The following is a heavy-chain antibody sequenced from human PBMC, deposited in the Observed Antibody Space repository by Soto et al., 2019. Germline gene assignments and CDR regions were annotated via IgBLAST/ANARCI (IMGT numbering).Heavy chain of an antibody. CDR2: IYHSGST. CDR1: GGSISISNW. D-gene: IGHD3-22*01. Sequence: SDTLSLTFSVSGGSISISNWWSCVRQPPGKGLEWIGEIYHSGSTNYNPALKSRVAISVDKSKNQFCLELSSVTAADTAVYYCARDDREYYDSSGYYYQGTPSPTLDYWGQGTLVTVPS. V-gene: IGHV4-4*02. J-gene: IGHJ4*02. CDR3: ARDDREYYDSSGYYYQGTPSPTLDY.